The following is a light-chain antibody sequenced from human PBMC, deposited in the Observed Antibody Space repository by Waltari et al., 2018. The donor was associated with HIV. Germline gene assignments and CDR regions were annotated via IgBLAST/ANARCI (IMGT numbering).Light chain of an antibody. CDR3: SSYTSSSTLV. CDR2: DVS. Sequence: QSALTQPASVSGSPGQSITLSCTGTSSDGGGYNYVHCYQQHPGKAPKLMIYDVSNRPSGVSNRFSGSKSGNTASLTISGLQAEDEADYYCSSYTSSSTLVFGGGTKLTVL. CDR1: SSDGGGYNY. J-gene: IGLJ2*01. V-gene: IGLV2-14*01.